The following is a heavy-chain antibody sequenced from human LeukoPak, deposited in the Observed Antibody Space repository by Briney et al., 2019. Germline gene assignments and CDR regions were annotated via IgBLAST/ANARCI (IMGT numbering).Heavy chain of an antibody. Sequence: GGSLRLSCAASGFTVSSNYMSWVRQALGRGLEWVSVIYSGGSTYYADSVKGRFTISRDNSKNTLYLQMNSLRAEDTAVYYCARAAAAGATDYWGQGTLVTVSS. V-gene: IGHV3-53*01. D-gene: IGHD6-13*01. CDR1: GFTVSSNY. CDR3: ARAAAAGATDY. J-gene: IGHJ4*02. CDR2: IYSGGST.